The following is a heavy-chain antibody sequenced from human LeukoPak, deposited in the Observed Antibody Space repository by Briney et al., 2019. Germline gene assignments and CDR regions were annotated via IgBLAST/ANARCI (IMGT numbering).Heavy chain of an antibody. CDR2: IYSGGST. Sequence: GGSLRLSCAASGFTVSSNYMSWVRQAPGKGLEWVSVIYSGGSTYYADSVKGRFTISRDNSKNTLYLQMNSLRAEDTAVYYCARDVIPDGYNSPYFDYWGQGTLVTVSS. CDR1: GFTVSSNY. CDR3: ARDVIPDGYNSPYFDY. J-gene: IGHJ4*02. V-gene: IGHV3-66*01. D-gene: IGHD5-24*01.